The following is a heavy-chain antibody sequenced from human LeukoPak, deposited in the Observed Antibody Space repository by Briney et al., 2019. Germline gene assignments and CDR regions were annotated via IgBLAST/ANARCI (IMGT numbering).Heavy chain of an antibody. CDR3: ARDIVATTQYNWFDP. Sequence: ASVKVSCKASGGTFSSYAISWVRQAPGQGLEWMGRIIPIFGIANYAQKFQGRVTITADKSTSTAYMELSSLRSEDTAVYYYARDIVATTQYNWFDPWGQGTLVTVSS. D-gene: IGHD5-12*01. J-gene: IGHJ5*02. CDR1: GGTFSSYA. CDR2: IIPIFGIA. V-gene: IGHV1-69*04.